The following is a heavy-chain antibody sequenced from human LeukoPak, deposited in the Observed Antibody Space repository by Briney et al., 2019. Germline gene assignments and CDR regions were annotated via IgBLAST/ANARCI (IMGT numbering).Heavy chain of an antibody. CDR1: GGSISRYY. CDR2: IYHSGST. Sequence: SETLSLTCTVSGGSISRYYWSWIRQPPGKGLEWIGYIYHSGSTYYNPSLKSRVTISVDRSKNQFSLKLSSVIAADTAVYYCARDGYSSSYYYYMDVWGKGTTVTVSS. CDR3: ARDGYSSSYYYYMDV. D-gene: IGHD6-13*01. V-gene: IGHV4-59*12. J-gene: IGHJ6*03.